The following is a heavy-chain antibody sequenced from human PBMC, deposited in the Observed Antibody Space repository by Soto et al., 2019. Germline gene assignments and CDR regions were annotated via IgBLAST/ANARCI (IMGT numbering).Heavy chain of an antibody. CDR3: ARNYDFWSGYPNPVDY. CDR2: ISAYNGNT. CDR1: GYTFTSYG. D-gene: IGHD3-3*01. J-gene: IGHJ4*02. Sequence: GASVKVSCKASGYTFTSYGISWVRQAPGQGLEWMGWISAYNGNTNYAQKLQGRVTMTTDTSTSTAYMELRSLRSEDTAVYYCARNYDFWSGYPNPVDYWGQGTLVTVSS. V-gene: IGHV1-18*01.